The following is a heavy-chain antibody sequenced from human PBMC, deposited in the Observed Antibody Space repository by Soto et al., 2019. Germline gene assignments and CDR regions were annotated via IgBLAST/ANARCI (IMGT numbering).Heavy chain of an antibody. CDR2: ISAYNGNT. V-gene: IGHV1-18*01. CDR1: GYTCTSYG. CDR3: ARVLAYNCFDP. Sequence: ASLKVSCNASGYTCTSYGISWVLQAPGQGLEWMGWISAYNGNTNYAQKLQGRVTMTTDTSTSTAYMELRSLRSDDTAVYYCARVLAYNCFDPWGQGTLLTVSS. J-gene: IGHJ5*02.